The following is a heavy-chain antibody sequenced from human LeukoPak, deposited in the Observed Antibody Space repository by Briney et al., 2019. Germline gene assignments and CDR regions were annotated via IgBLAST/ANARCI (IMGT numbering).Heavy chain of an antibody. Sequence: GRSLRLSCAASGFTFSSYGIHWVRQAPGKGLEWVAVIWYDGSNKYYADSVKGRFTISRDNSKNTLYLQMDSLRAEDTAVYYCARDRVGRDAYSPLDYWGQGTLVTVSS. V-gene: IGHV3-33*01. D-gene: IGHD5-24*01. CDR2: IWYDGSNK. J-gene: IGHJ4*02. CDR1: GFTFSSYG. CDR3: ARDRVGRDAYSPLDY.